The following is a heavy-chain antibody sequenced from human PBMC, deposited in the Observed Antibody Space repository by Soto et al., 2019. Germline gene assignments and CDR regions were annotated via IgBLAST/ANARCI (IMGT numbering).Heavy chain of an antibody. V-gene: IGHV3-30-3*01. D-gene: IGHD6-13*01. J-gene: IGHJ4*02. CDR2: ISYDANNK. Sequence: GGSLRLSCAASGFTFSSYAMHWVRQAPGKGLEWVAVISYDANNKYYADSVKGRFTISRDNSKNALYLQMNSLRAEDTAVYYCARGYSSSSAAFDYWGQGTLVTVSS. CDR3: ARGYSSSSAAFDY. CDR1: GFTFSSYA.